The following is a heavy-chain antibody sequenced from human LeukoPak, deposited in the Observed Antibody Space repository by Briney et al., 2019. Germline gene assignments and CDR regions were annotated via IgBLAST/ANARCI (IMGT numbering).Heavy chain of an antibody. Sequence: GGSLRLSCAASGFTFSNYWMSWVRQAPGKGLEWVANIKQDGSDKVYVDSVKGRFTISRDNAKNSLYLQMNSLRAEDTAVFHCARGRKFYDYWGQGTLVSVSS. V-gene: IGHV3-7*04. CDR2: IKQDGSDK. CDR1: GFTFSNYW. CDR3: ARGRKFYDY. D-gene: IGHD1-14*01. J-gene: IGHJ4*02.